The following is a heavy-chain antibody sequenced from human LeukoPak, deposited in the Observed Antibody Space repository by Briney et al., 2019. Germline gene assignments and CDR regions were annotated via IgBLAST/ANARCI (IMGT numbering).Heavy chain of an antibody. D-gene: IGHD3-22*01. Sequence: GGSLRLSCAASGFTVSNNYMTWVRQAPGKGLEWVSYISSSSSTIYYADSVKGRFTISRDNSKNTLYLQMNSLRAEDTAVYYCARSGVWRYDSSGYLDYWGQGTLVTVSS. CDR1: GFTVSNNY. CDR3: ARSGVWRYDSSGYLDY. V-gene: IGHV3-48*01. J-gene: IGHJ4*02. CDR2: ISSSSSTI.